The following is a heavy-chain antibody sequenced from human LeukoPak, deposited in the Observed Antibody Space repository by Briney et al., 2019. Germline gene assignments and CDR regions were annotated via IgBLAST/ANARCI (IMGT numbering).Heavy chain of an antibody. D-gene: IGHD6-19*01. Sequence: GGSLRLSCAASGVTFTNYAMTWARQAPGKGLEWVSGISISGGSTDYADSVKGRFTISRDNSKNTLYLQMNSLRAEDTAVYYCAKVPAGNKVEYWGQGTLVTVSS. CDR2: ISISGGST. J-gene: IGHJ4*02. V-gene: IGHV3-23*01. CDR3: AKVPAGNKVEY. CDR1: GVTFTNYA.